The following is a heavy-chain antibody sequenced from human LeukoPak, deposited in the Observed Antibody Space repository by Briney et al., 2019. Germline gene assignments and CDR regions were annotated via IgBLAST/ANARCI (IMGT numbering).Heavy chain of an antibody. CDR1: GDSIITYY. V-gene: IGHV4-59*08. CDR2: MYYSGST. D-gene: IGHD5-12*01. Sequence: ASETLSLTCTVSGDSIITYYWSWIRQPPGKGLEWIGYMYYSGSTNYNPSLKSRVTISVDKSRNQFSLTLSSVTAADTAVHYCARHSRGYDSEFGYWGQGTLVTVSS. CDR3: ARHSRGYDSEFGY. J-gene: IGHJ4*02.